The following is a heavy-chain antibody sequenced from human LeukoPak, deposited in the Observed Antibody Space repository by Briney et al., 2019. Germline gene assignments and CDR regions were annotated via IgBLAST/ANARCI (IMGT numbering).Heavy chain of an antibody. Sequence: GGSLRLSCAASGFTFSHYNMIWVRQAPGKGLEWVSYISSSGIYTYYADSVKGRFTISRDNAKNSLYLQMNSLRAEGTAVYYCAKGAAAGPRWMAGVWGKGTTVTVSS. CDR3: AKGAAAGPRWMAGV. CDR2: ISSSGIYT. V-gene: IGHV3-21*04. J-gene: IGHJ6*04. D-gene: IGHD6-13*01. CDR1: GFTFSHYN.